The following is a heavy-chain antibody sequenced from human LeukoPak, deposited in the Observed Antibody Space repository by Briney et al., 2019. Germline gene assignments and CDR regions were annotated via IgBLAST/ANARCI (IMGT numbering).Heavy chain of an antibody. CDR1: GDTFISYA. CDR3: ASPKRDMDSHYYYYMDV. CDR2: IIPIFGTA. Sequence: GASVKVSCKASGDTFISYAISWVRQAPGQGLEWMGGIIPIFGTANYAQKFQGRVTITADKSTSTAYMELSSLRSEDTAVYYCASPKRDMDSHYYYYMDVWGKGTTVTVSS. J-gene: IGHJ6*03. V-gene: IGHV1-69*06. D-gene: IGHD2-15*01.